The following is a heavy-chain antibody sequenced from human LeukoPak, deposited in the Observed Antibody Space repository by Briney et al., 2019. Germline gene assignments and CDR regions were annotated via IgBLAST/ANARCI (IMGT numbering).Heavy chain of an antibody. Sequence: GGSLRLSCAASGFNFGNLAMSWVRQTPGKGLEWVSAISGGGDITYYADSVTGRFTISRDNSKNTLYLQMNSLRAEDTAVYYCAKNRARSGWYFFCYWGLGTLVTVSS. D-gene: IGHD6-19*01. CDR3: AKNRARSGWYFFCY. J-gene: IGHJ4*02. V-gene: IGHV3-23*01. CDR2: ISGGGDIT. CDR1: GFNFGNLA.